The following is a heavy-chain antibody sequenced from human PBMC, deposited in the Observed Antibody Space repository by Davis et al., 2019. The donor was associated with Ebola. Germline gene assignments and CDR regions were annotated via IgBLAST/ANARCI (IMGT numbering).Heavy chain of an antibody. J-gene: IGHJ4*02. CDR3: AKGGTSGWYGSFDY. CDR1: GFTFSSYW. D-gene: IGHD6-19*01. Sequence: GESLKISCAASGFTFSSYWMSWVRQAPGKGLEWVANIKQDGSEKYYVDSVKGRFTISRDSAKNSLYLQMNSLTTEDTALYYCAKGGTSGWYGSFDYWGQGTLVTVSS. V-gene: IGHV3-7*03. CDR2: IKQDGSEK.